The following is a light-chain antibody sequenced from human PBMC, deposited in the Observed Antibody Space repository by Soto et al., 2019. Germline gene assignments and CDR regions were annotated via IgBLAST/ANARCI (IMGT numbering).Light chain of an antibody. V-gene: IGLV3-1*01. CDR3: QAWDSRIFYV. CDR2: QDN. J-gene: IGLJ1*01. Sequence: SYELTQPPSVSVSPGQTASITCSGDKLGDKYACWYQQKPGQSPVLVIYQDNKRPSGIPERFSGSNSGNTATLTISGTQAMDEADYYCQAWDSRIFYVFGTGTKVTVL. CDR1: KLGDKY.